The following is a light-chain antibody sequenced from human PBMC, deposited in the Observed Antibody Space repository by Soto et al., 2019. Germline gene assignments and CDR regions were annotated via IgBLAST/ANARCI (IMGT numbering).Light chain of an antibody. Sequence: ESVLTHSPGTLSLSPGERATLSCRASQSVSGTYLAWYQQRPGQAPRLLIYGASSRATGIPDRFSGSGSGTDFTLTISRLEPEDSAVYYCQQYGSSFGQGTKVDIK. CDR1: QSVSGTY. J-gene: IGKJ1*01. CDR2: GAS. V-gene: IGKV3-20*01. CDR3: QQYGSS.